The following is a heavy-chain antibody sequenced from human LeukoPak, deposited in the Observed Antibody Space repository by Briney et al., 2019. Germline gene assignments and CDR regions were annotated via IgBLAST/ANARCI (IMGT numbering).Heavy chain of an antibody. J-gene: IGHJ3*02. D-gene: IGHD3-22*01. CDR1: GYTLTELS. CDR2: FDPEDGET. CDR3: ATVEALGYYDSRLAFDI. Sequence: ASVKVSCKVSGYTLTELSMHWVRQAPGKGLERMGGFDPEDGETIYAQKFQGRVTMTEDTSTDTAYMELSSLRSEDTAVYYCATVEALGYYDSRLAFDIWGQGTMVTVSS. V-gene: IGHV1-24*01.